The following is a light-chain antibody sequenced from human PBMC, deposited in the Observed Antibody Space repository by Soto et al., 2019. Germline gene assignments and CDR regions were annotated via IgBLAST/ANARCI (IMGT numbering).Light chain of an antibody. V-gene: IGLV1-44*01. CDR1: TSNIGRHS. J-gene: IGLJ2*01. Sequence: LTQSPSASATPGQRVTISCSGSTSNIGRHSVSWYQHVPGTAPKLLIYSDYQRPSRVPDRFSGSKSGTSASLAISGLQSEDEADYYCAVWDDSLNGVVFGGGTKVTVL. CDR3: AVWDDSLNGVV. CDR2: SDY.